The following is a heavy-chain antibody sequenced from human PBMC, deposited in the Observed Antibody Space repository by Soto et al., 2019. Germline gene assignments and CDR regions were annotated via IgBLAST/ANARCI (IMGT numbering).Heavy chain of an antibody. D-gene: IGHD3-22*01. J-gene: IGHJ5*02. V-gene: IGHV3-53*01. Sequence: PGGLLRLSCAACGLTVSSTYMSWVRQTTGKGLEWVSVIYRGGSTYYADSVKGRFTISRDNSKNTLYLQMNSLRAEETDVYYCARGPRWYYDSSGYRFDPWGQGTLVTAP. CDR1: GLTVSSTY. CDR2: IYRGGST. CDR3: ARGPRWYYDSSGYRFDP.